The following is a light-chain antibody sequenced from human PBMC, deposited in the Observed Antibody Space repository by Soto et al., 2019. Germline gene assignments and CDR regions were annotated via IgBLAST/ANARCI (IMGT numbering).Light chain of an antibody. Sequence: QSALTQPASMSGSPGQSITVSCTGASSDVGGYNYVSWYQQHPGKAPRLMIYDVSNRPSGVPNRFSGSKSGNTASLTISGLQAEYEADYYCSSYTSSSTYVFGTGTKVTVL. CDR1: SSDVGGYNY. J-gene: IGLJ1*01. CDR3: SSYTSSSTYV. CDR2: DVS. V-gene: IGLV2-14*01.